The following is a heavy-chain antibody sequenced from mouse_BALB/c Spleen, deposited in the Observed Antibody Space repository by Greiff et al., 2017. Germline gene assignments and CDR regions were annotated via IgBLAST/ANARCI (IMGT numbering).Heavy chain of an antibody. Sequence: EVKVVESGGGLVQPGGSRKLSCAASGFTFSSFGMHWVRQAPEKGLEWVAYISSGSSTIYYADTVKGRFTISRDNPKNTLFLHMTSLRSEATAMYYCARPSLERCYYFDYWGQGTTLTVSS. J-gene: IGHJ2*01. CDR2: ISSGSSTI. V-gene: IGHV5-17*02. D-gene: IGHD6-2*01. CDR3: ARPSLERCYYFDY. CDR1: GFTFSSFG.